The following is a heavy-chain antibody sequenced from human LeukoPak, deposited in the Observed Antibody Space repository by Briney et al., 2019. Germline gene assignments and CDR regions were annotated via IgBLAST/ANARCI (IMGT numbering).Heavy chain of an antibody. CDR1: GYPFTSYG. J-gene: IGHJ4*02. V-gene: IGHV1-18*01. D-gene: IGHD3-22*01. Sequence: GASVKDSCKASGYPFTSYGISWVRQAPGQGLEWMGWIGAYNGNTNYAQKLQGRVTMPTATSTSTAYMELRSLRSDDTAVYYCAKQGYDSRLYYFDYWGQGTLVTVSS. CDR3: AKQGYDSRLYYFDY. CDR2: IGAYNGNT.